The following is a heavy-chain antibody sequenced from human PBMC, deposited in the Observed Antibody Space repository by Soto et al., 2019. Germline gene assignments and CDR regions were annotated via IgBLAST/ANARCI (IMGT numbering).Heavy chain of an antibody. CDR2: IIPIFGTT. V-gene: IGHV1-69*12. CDR1: GGTFSSYV. J-gene: IGHJ6*02. D-gene: IGHD2-15*01. Sequence: QVQLVQSGAEVKKPGSSVKVSCKASGGTFSSYVINWVRQAPGEGLEWMGGIIPIFGTTNYAQKFQGRATITADASTRTAYLDLSGLGSEDTAVYSGAGGGVVVDLRVKYDYGLDSWGQGTSVTVSS. CDR3: AGGGVVVDLRVKYDYGLDS.